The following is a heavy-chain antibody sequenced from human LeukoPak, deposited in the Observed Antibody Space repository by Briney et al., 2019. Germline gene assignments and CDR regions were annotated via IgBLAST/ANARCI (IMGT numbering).Heavy chain of an antibody. CDR1: GFTFSSYG. CDR3: AILALSSSFNY. CDR2: IPYDGSNK. Sequence: PGGSLRLSCAASGFTFSSYGMHWVRQAPGKGLEWVAVIPYDGSNKYYADSVKGRFTISRDNSKNTLYLQMNSLRAEDTAVYYCAILALSSSFNYWGQGTLVTVSS. J-gene: IGHJ4*02. D-gene: IGHD6-6*01. V-gene: IGHV3-30*03.